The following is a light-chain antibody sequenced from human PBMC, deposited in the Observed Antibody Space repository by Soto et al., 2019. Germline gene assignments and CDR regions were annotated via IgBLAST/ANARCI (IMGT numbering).Light chain of an antibody. J-gene: IGKJ4*01. CDR3: QQRSSWHTLT. V-gene: IGKV3-11*01. Sequence: EILLTQSPGTLSLSPGERATLSCGGSQSVSTYLAWYQQKPGQAPRLLIYDASSRATGIPTSFSGSGSGTDFTLTISSLETQDFAVYYCQQRSSWHTLTFGGGTKVDIK. CDR2: DAS. CDR1: QSVSTY.